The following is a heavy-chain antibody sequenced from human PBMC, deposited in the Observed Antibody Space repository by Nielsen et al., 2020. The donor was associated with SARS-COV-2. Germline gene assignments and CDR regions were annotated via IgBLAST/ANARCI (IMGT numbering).Heavy chain of an antibody. Sequence: SLKISCAASGFTFPDYTMHWVRQAPGKGLEWVAGISWNSGNIGYADSVKGRFTISRDNAKNSLHLQMNSLRAEDTALYYCAKDPDPRDTWTTPFESWGQGTLVTVSS. CDR1: GFTFPDYT. CDR3: AKDPDPRDTWTTPFES. CDR2: ISWNSGNI. D-gene: IGHD1-1*01. J-gene: IGHJ4*02. V-gene: IGHV3-9*01.